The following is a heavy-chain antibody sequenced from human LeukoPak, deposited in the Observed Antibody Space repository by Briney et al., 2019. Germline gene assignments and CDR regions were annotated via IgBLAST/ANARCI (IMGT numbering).Heavy chain of an antibody. CDR2: ISGSGGST. CDR1: GFTFSSYA. Sequence: PEGSLRLSCAASGFTFSSYAMSWVRQAPGKGLEYVSVISGSGGSTHYRDSAKGRFTISRDNSKNTLYLQMNSLRVEDTAVYYCAKDGTTTITFDYWGQGTLVTVSS. V-gene: IGHV3-23*01. D-gene: IGHD1-1*01. J-gene: IGHJ4*02. CDR3: AKDGTTTITFDY.